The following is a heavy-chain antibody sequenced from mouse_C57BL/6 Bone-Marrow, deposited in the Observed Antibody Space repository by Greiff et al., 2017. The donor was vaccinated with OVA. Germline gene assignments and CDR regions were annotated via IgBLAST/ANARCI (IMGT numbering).Heavy chain of an antibody. D-gene: IGHD4-1*01. J-gene: IGHJ3*01. Sequence: QVQLQQSGAELARPGASVKLSCKASGYTFTSYGISWVKQRTGQGLEWIGALYPRSGNTYYNEKFKGKATLTADKSSSTAYMELRSLTSEDTAVYVWARRDWGFAYWGQGTLVTVSA. CDR2: LYPRSGNT. V-gene: IGHV1-81*01. CDR1: GYTFTSYG. CDR3: ARRDWGFAY.